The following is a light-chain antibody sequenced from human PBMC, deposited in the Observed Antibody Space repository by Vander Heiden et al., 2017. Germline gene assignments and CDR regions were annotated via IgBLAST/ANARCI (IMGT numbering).Light chain of an antibody. Sequence: EIVLTQSPGTLSLSPGENATLSCRASQTLTRTYLAWHQQKPGQAPSLIIYDTSTRATGIPDRFSGSGSGTDFTLTINTLESEDLAVYYCHQYDSSPATCGPGTRVEIK. V-gene: IGKV3-20*01. CDR2: DTS. CDR1: QTLTRTY. J-gene: IGKJ1*01. CDR3: HQYDSSPAT.